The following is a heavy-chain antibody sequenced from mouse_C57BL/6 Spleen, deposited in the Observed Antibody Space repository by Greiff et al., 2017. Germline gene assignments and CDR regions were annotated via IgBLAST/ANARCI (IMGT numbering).Heavy chain of an antibody. D-gene: IGHD2-5*01. CDR1: GYSITSGYY. Sequence: EVQLQESGPGLVKPSQSLSLTCSVTGYSITSGYYWNWIRQFPGNKLEWMGYISYDGSNNYNPSLKNRISITRDTSKNQFFLKLNSVTTEDTATYYGARGAYYSNLWFAYWGQGTLVTVSA. J-gene: IGHJ3*01. CDR3: ARGAYYSNLWFAY. V-gene: IGHV3-6*01. CDR2: ISYDGSN.